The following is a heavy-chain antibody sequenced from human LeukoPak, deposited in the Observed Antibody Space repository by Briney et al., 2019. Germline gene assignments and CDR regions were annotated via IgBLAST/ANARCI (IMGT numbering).Heavy chain of an antibody. Sequence: GGSLRLSCAASGFTFNTYSMNWVRQAPGKGLEWVSSISSSSSYIYYADSVKGRFTISRDNAKNSLYLQMNSLRAEDTAVYYCARDSSTYYDSSGLFDYWGQGTLVTVSS. CDR3: ARDSSTYYDSSGLFDY. J-gene: IGHJ4*02. D-gene: IGHD3-22*01. CDR1: GFTFNTYS. CDR2: ISSSSSYI. V-gene: IGHV3-21*01.